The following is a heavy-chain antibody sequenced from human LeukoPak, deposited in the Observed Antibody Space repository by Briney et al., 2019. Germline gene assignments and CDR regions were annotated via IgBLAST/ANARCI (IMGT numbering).Heavy chain of an antibody. Sequence: GGSLRLSCVASGFTFSSYFMTWVRQAPGEGLGWVSDISGSGSHTYYADSVKGRFTISRDNSKNTLYLQMNSLRVEDTAVYYCATRRSPLDYWGQGTLVTVSS. CDR2: ISGSGSHT. V-gene: IGHV3-23*01. CDR3: ATRRSPLDY. CDR1: GFTFSSYF. J-gene: IGHJ4*02.